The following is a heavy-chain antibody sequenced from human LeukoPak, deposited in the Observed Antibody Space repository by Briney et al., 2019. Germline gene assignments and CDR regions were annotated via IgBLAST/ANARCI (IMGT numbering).Heavy chain of an antibody. V-gene: IGHV4-39*01. CDR3: ARHWSSGYPRPIDC. D-gene: IGHD3-22*01. CDR2: ISYTGST. CDR1: GGSISISNYY. J-gene: IGHJ4*02. Sequence: SETLSLTCVVSGGSISISNYYWAWIRQPPGKELEWNGSISYTGSTDYNPSLKHRLAISVDTSENHFSLKLNSVTAADTAVYYCARHWSSGYPRPIDCWGQGTLVTVSS.